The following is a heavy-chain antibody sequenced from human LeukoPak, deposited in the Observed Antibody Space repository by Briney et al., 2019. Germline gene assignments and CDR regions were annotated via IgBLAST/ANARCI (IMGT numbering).Heavy chain of an antibody. CDR2: IDPKRGGT. Sequence: ASVKVSCKASGYSFTDYYMHWVRQAPGQGLEWMGRIDPKRGGTNYAQKFQGRVTLTRDTSISTAHMELSRLTSDDTAVYYCALLWFGELWTKDYWGQGTLVTVSS. J-gene: IGHJ4*02. CDR1: GYSFTDYY. V-gene: IGHV1-2*06. CDR3: ALLWFGELWTKDY. D-gene: IGHD3-10*01.